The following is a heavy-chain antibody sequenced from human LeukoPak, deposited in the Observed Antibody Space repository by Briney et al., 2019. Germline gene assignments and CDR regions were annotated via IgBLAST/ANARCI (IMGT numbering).Heavy chain of an antibody. CDR1: GFTFSGYG. V-gene: IGHV3-30*19. Sequence: PGGSLRLSCAASGFTFSGYGMHWIRQAPGKGLEWVAVMSYDEKNEYYADSVKGRFTISRDNSKNTLYLQMNSLRAEDTAVYYCARRDYGDYGTRTGYFDFWGQGTLVTVSS. CDR2: MSYDEKNE. J-gene: IGHJ4*02. CDR3: ARRDYGDYGTRTGYFDF. D-gene: IGHD4-17*01.